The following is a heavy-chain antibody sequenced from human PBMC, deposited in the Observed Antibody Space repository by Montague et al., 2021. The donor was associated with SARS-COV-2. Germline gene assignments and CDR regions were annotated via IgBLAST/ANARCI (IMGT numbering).Heavy chain of an antibody. CDR1: GGSFSGYY. D-gene: IGHD3-10*01. CDR3: ARGRRILLWFGELLSGGDYYGIDV. CDR2: INHSGST. J-gene: IGHJ6*02. Sequence: ETLSLTCAVYGGSFSGYYWSWIRQPPGKGLEWIGEINHSGSTNYNPSLKSRVTISVDTSKNQFSLKLSSVTAADTAVYYCARGRRILLWFGELLSGGDYYGIDVWGQGTTVTVSS. V-gene: IGHV4-34*01.